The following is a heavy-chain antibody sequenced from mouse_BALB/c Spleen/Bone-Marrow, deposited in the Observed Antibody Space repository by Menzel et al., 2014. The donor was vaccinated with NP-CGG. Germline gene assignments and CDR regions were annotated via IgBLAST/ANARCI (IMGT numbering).Heavy chain of an antibody. Sequence: VQLQQSGAELVKPGASVKLSCKASGYTFTSYYMHWVKQRPGQGLEWIGEINPSNGGTNFNEKFKSKATLTVDKSSSTAYMQLGSLTSEDSAVYYCTREGDSPFAYWGQGTLVTVSA. J-gene: IGHJ3*01. CDR1: GYTFTSYY. CDR2: INPSNGGT. D-gene: IGHD2-13*01. CDR3: TREGDSPFAY. V-gene: IGHV1S81*02.